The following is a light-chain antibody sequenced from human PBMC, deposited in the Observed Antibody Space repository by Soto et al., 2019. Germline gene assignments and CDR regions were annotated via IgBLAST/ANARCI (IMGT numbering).Light chain of an antibody. Sequence: DIVLTQSPDSLAVSLGERATINCKSSQSVFYSSTNKNYLAWYQQKPGQPPNLLIFWASTRESGVPDRFSGSGSGTDFTLTISSLQAEDVAVYFCQQFYRTPLTFGGGTKVEIK. CDR2: WAS. V-gene: IGKV4-1*01. CDR3: QQFYRTPLT. J-gene: IGKJ4*01. CDR1: QSVFYSSTNKNY.